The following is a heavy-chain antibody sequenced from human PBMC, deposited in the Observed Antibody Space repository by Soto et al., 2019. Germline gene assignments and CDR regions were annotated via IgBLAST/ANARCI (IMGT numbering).Heavy chain of an antibody. D-gene: IGHD5-18*01. J-gene: IGHJ4*02. CDR2: ISSNGGST. CDR3: VKGEGYSYGYGPVFDY. CDR1: GFTFSSYA. Sequence: GGSLRLSCSASGFTFSSYAMHWVRQAPGKGLEYVSAISSNGGSTYYADSVKGRFTISRDNSKNTLYLQMSSLRAEDTAVYYCVKGEGYSYGYGPVFDYWGQGTLVTV. V-gene: IGHV3-64D*06.